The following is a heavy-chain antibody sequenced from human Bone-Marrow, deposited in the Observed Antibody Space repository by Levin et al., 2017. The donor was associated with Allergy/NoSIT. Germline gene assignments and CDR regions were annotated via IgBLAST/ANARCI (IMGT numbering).Heavy chain of an antibody. CDR1: GFTFSSYA. J-gene: IGHJ6*03. Sequence: GESLKISCAASGFTFSSYAMHWVRQAPGKGLEWVAVISYDGSNKYYADSVKGRFTISRDNSKNTLYLQMNSLRTEDTAVYYCARDSIVVVPAAEKGLGYYMDVWGKGTTVTVSS. CDR2: ISYDGSNK. D-gene: IGHD2-2*01. V-gene: IGHV3-30-3*01. CDR3: ARDSIVVVPAAEKGLGYYMDV.